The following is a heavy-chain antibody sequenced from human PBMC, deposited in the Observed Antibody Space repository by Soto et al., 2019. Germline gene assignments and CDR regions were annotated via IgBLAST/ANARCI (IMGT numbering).Heavy chain of an antibody. D-gene: IGHD1-26*01. CDR2: INPNSGGT. Sequence: ASVKVSCKASGYTFTGYYMHCVRQAPGQGLEWMGWINPNSGGTNYAQKFQGRVTMTRDTSISTAYMELSRLRSDDTAVYYCARDGQVGATHIYYYYGMDVWGQGTTVTVSS. CDR3: ARDGQVGATHIYYYYGMDV. J-gene: IGHJ6*02. CDR1: GYTFTGYY. V-gene: IGHV1-2*02.